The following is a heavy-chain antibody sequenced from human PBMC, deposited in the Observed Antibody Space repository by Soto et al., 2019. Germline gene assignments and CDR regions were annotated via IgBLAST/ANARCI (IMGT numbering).Heavy chain of an antibody. V-gene: IGHV1-2*02. J-gene: IGHJ4*02. CDR1: GYMFTGYY. D-gene: IGHD3-22*01. CDR2: INPKSGFT. CDR3: ATPGGPDTGGYYYFDY. Sequence: AASVKVSCKASGYMFTGYYMHWVRQAPGEGLEWMGWINPKSGFTHYAQKFQGRVTMTRDASINTMYLDLSSLRSDDTAVYYCATPGGPDTGGYYYFDYWGQGTLVTVSS.